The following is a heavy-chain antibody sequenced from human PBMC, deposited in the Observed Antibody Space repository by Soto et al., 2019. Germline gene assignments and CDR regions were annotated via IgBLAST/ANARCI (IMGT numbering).Heavy chain of an antibody. V-gene: IGHV3-23*01. CDR2: ISDSGGST. D-gene: IGHD3-10*01. CDR3: AKGTYYYGSAPYYFDY. Sequence: GGSLRLSCAASGFTFSSYAMSWVRQAPGKGLEWVSGISDSGGSTYYADSVKGRFTISRDNSKNTLYLQMDSLRAEDTAVYYCAKGTYYYGSAPYYFDYWGQGTLVTVSS. J-gene: IGHJ4*02. CDR1: GFTFSSYA.